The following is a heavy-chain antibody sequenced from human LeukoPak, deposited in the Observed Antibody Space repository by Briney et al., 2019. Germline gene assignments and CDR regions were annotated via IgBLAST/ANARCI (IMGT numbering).Heavy chain of an antibody. Sequence: ASLKVSYTACVYTFTAYYIHWGRHSPGKGLDRGGRINSKTAITDYAQKFRGRVTMTKDTSISTVYMELTSLRSDDTAVYYCAVQTMVANTQGDAFDIWGQRTTVIVSS. CDR1: VYTFTAYY. CDR3: AVQTMVANTQGDAFDI. V-gene: IGHV1-2*06. J-gene: IGHJ3*02. CDR2: INSKTAIT. D-gene: IGHD2-15*01.